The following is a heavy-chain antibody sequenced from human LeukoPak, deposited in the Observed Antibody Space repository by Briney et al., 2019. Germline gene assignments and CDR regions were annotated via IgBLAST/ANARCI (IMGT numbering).Heavy chain of an antibody. CDR2: INQDGSAR. CDR3: ASKQGDY. V-gene: IGHV3-7*01. Sequence: GGSLRLSCAASGFTFSSYWMIWVRQAPGKGLEWVANINQDGSARYSVDSVKGRFTISRDNAKNSLYLQMNSLRAEDTAVYYCASKQGDYWGQGTLVAVSS. CDR1: GFTFSSYW. J-gene: IGHJ4*02.